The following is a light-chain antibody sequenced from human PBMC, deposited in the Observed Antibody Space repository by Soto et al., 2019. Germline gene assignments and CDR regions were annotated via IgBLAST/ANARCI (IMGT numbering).Light chain of an antibody. CDR3: CSYAGTYTLRV. J-gene: IGLJ1*01. CDR2: DVT. V-gene: IGLV2-11*01. CDR1: SSDVGGYNY. Sequence: QSALAQPRSVSGSPGQSVTISCTGTSSDVGGYNYVSWYQQHPGKAPKLMIYDVTKRPSGVPVRFSGSKSGNTASLTISGLQAEEEADYYCCSYAGTYTLRVFGTVTKVTDL.